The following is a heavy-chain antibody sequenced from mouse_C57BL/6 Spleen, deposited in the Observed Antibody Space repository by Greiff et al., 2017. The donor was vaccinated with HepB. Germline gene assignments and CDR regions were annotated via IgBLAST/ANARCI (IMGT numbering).Heavy chain of an antibody. D-gene: IGHD4-1*02. CDR2: IYPGDGDT. CDR1: GYAFSSYW. J-gene: IGHJ1*03. Sequence: QVQLQQSGAELVKPGASVKISCKASGYAFSSYWMNCVKQRPGKGLEWIGQIYPGDGDTNYNGKFKGKATLTADKSSSTAYMQLSSLTSEDSAVYFCARQLGGASYWYFDVWGTGTTVTVSS. V-gene: IGHV1-80*01. CDR3: ARQLGGASYWYFDV.